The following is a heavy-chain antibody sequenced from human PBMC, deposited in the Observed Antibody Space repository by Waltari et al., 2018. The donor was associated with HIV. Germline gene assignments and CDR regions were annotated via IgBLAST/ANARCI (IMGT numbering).Heavy chain of an antibody. CDR2: IKQDGSEK. J-gene: IGHJ3*01. Sequence: EVQLVESGGGLVQHGGSLRLSCAVSGFSFSSYWMSWVRQGPGKGLEWVDNIKQDGSEKYYVDYVKGRFNISRDNAKNSLYLQMNSLRDEDTAVYYCARDPGGADAFDFWGQGTMVTVSS. D-gene: IGHD3-16*01. CDR1: GFSFSSYW. V-gene: IGHV3-7*01. CDR3: ARDPGGADAFDF.